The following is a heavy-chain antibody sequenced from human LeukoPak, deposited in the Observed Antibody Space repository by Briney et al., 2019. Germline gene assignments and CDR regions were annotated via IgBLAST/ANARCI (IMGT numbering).Heavy chain of an antibody. D-gene: IGHD3-16*01. Sequence: PSETLSLTCTVSGGSISSYCWSWIRQPPGKGLEWIGYIYYSGSTNYNPSLKSRVTISVDTSKNQFSLKLSSVTAADTAVYYCARIVGGAFAGYFQHWGQGTLVTVSS. CDR1: GGSISSYC. CDR2: IYYSGST. V-gene: IGHV4-59*01. J-gene: IGHJ1*01. CDR3: ARIVGGAFAGYFQH.